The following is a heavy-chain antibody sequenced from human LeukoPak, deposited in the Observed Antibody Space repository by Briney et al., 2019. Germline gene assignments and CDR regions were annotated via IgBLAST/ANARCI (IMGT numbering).Heavy chain of an antibody. CDR1: GFTFSSYA. V-gene: IGHV3-23*01. CDR2: ISPSGGST. J-gene: IGHJ4*02. Sequence: PGGSLRLSCAASGFTFSSYAMSWVRQAPGKGLEWVSAISPSGGSTYFADSVKGRFTISRDNSKNTLYLQMNSLRAEDTAVYYCAKDPHPYYYGSKRGFDYWGQGTLVTVSS. D-gene: IGHD3-10*01. CDR3: AKDPHPYYYGSKRGFDY.